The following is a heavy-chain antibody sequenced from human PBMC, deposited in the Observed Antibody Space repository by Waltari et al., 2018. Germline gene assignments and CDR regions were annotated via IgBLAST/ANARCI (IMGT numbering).Heavy chain of an antibody. J-gene: IGHJ4*02. V-gene: IGHV3-7*01. CDR1: GFTFSSYW. D-gene: IGHD2-15*01. CDR3: AREYCSGGSCYGDY. CDR2: IKEDGSEK. Sequence: EVQLVESGGGLVQPGGSLRLSCAAAGFTFSSYWMSWVRQAPGKGLEWVANIKEDGSEKNYVDSVKGRFTISRDNAKNSLYLQMNSLRAEDTAVYYCAREYCSGGSCYGDYWGQGTLVTVSS.